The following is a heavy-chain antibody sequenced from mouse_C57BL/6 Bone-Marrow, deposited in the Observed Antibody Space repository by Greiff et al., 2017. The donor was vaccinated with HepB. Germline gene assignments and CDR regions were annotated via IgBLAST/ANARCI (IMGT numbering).Heavy chain of an antibody. D-gene: IGHD1-1*01. CDR2: ISNLAYSI. CDR1: GFTFSDYG. J-gene: IGHJ1*03. V-gene: IGHV5-15*04. CDR3: ARLGGTTVPWYFDV. Sequence: EVMLVESGGGLVQPGGSLKLSCAASGFTFSDYGMAWVRQAPRKGPEWVAFISNLAYSIYYADTVTGRLTISRENAKNTLYLEMSSLRSEDTAMYYCARLGGTTVPWYFDVWGTGTTVTVSS.